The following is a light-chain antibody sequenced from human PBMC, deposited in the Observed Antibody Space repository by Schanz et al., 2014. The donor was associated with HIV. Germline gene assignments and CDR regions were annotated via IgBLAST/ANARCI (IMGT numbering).Light chain of an antibody. CDR2: EVN. CDR3: SSYAGSSNFVV. V-gene: IGLV2-8*01. Sequence: QSALTQPPSASGSPGQSVTISCSGSSSDIGAYNFVSWYQQHPDEAPKLIIYEVNKRPSGVPDRFSGSKSNNTASLTVSGLQADDEANYYCSSYAGSSNFVVFGGGTKLTVL. CDR1: SSDIGAYNF. J-gene: IGLJ2*01.